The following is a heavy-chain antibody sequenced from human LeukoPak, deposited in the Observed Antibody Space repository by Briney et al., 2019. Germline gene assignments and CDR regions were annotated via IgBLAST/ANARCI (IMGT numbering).Heavy chain of an antibody. D-gene: IGHD6-13*01. CDR2: ISGNGGNT. CDR3: AKVVISWGPTSQDY. V-gene: IGHV3-23*01. J-gene: IGHJ4*02. Sequence: GGSLRLSCAASGFTFSSYAMSWVRQALGKGLDWVSTISGNGGNTYYADSVKGRFTISRDNSKNTLYLQINTLRAEDMAVYYCAKVVISWGPTSQDYWGQGTLVTVSS. CDR1: GFTFSSYA.